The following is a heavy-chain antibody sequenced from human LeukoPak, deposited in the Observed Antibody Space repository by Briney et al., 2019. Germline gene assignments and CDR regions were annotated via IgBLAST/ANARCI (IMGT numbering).Heavy chain of an antibody. J-gene: IGHJ4*02. D-gene: IGHD2-15*01. CDR1: GGSISSYY. Sequence: SETLSLTCTVSGGSISSYYWSCIRQPPGKGLEWIGYIYYSGSTNYNPSLKSRVTISVDTSKNQFSLKLSSVTAADTAVYYCASSPAAHRDFDYWSQGTLVTVSS. CDR2: IYYSGST. V-gene: IGHV4-59*01. CDR3: ASSPAAHRDFDY.